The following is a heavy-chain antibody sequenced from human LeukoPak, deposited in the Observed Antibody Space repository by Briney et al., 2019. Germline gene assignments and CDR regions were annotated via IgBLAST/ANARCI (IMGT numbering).Heavy chain of an antibody. D-gene: IGHD2/OR15-2a*01. Sequence: GGSLRLSCAASGFTFSSYWMSWVRQAPGKGLEWVANIKQDGSEKYYVDSVKGRFTISRDNAKNSLYLQMNSLRAEDTAVYYCARDMRIGSSSFDYWGQGTLVTVSS. J-gene: IGHJ4*02. CDR1: GFTFSSYW. V-gene: IGHV3-7*03. CDR2: IKQDGSEK. CDR3: ARDMRIGSSSFDY.